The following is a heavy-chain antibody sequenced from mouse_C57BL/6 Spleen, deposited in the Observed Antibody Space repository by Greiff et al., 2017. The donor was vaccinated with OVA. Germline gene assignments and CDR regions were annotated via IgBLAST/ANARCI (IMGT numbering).Heavy chain of an antibody. J-gene: IGHJ4*01. D-gene: IGHD1-1*01. Sequence: QVHVKQSGAELVKPGASVKISCKASGYAFSSYWMNWVKQRPGKGLEWIGQIYPGDGDTNYNGKFKGKATLTADKSSSTAYMQLSSLTSEDSAVYFCARGDYYGSIYAMDYWGQGTSVTVSS. CDR3: ARGDYYGSIYAMDY. V-gene: IGHV1-80*01. CDR1: GYAFSSYW. CDR2: IYPGDGDT.